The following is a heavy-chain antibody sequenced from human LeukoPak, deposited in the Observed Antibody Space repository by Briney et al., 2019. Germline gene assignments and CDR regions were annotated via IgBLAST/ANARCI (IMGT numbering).Heavy chain of an antibody. J-gene: IGHJ4*02. CDR1: GYTFTSYG. V-gene: IGHV1-18*01. D-gene: IGHD3-9*01. CDR2: ISAYNGNT. Sequence: VSXXXAGYTFTSYGXXWVRQAPGQGXXWMGWISAYNGNTNYAQKLQGRVTITTDTSTSTAYMELRSLRSDDTAVYYCARDWVRYFDQGPIDYWGQGTLVTVSS. CDR3: ARDWVRYFDQGPIDY.